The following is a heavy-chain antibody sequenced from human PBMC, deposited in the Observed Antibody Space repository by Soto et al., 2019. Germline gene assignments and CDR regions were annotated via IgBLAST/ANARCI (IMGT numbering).Heavy chain of an antibody. V-gene: IGHV4-34*01. CDR2: INHSGST. CDR3: AVADSSPNHNWFDP. CDR1: GGSFSGYY. Sequence: KPSETLSLTCAVYGGSFSGYYWNWIRQPPGKGLEWIGEINHSGSTNYNPSLKSRVTISVDTSKNQFSLKLSSVTAADTAVYYCAVADSSPNHNWFDPWGQGTLVTVSS. J-gene: IGHJ5*02. D-gene: IGHD3-22*01.